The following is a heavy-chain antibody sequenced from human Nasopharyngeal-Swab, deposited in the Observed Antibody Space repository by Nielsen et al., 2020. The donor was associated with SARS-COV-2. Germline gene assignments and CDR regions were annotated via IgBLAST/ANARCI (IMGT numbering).Heavy chain of an antibody. J-gene: IGHJ4*02. CDR2: ISYDGSNK. CDR3: ARVLGDYGDS. CDR1: GFTFSSSG. V-gene: IGHV3-30*03. Sequence: GESLKISCAASGFTFSSSGMHWVRQAPGKGLEWVAVISYDGSNKYYADSVKGRFTISRDNSKNTLYLQMNSLRAEDTAVYYCARVLGDYGDSWGQGTLVTVSS. D-gene: IGHD1-26*01.